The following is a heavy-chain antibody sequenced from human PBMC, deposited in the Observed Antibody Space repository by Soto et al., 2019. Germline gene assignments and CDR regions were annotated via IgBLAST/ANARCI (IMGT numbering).Heavy chain of an antibody. CDR1: GFTFSSYS. V-gene: IGHV3-21*01. CDR2: ISSSSSYI. Sequence: GGSLRLSCAASGFTFSSYSMNWVRRAPGKGLEWVSSISSSSSYIYYADSVKGRFTISRDNAKNSLYLQMNSLRAEDTAVYYCARDRDGLTTVFDYWGQGTLVTVSS. D-gene: IGHD4-17*01. J-gene: IGHJ4*02. CDR3: ARDRDGLTTVFDY.